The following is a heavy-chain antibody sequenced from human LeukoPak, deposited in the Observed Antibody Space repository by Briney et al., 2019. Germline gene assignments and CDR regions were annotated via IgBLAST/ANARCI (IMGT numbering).Heavy chain of an antibody. J-gene: IGHJ3*02. CDR2: IYYSGST. CDR1: GYSISSGYY. D-gene: IGHD6-6*01. V-gene: IGHV4-38-2*02. Sequence: SETLSLTCTVSGYSISSGYYWGWIRQPPGKGLEWIGSIYYSGSTYYNPSLKSRVTISVNTSKNQFSLKLSSVTAADTAVYYCARVQLVAIADAFDIWGQGTMVTVSS. CDR3: ARVQLVAIADAFDI.